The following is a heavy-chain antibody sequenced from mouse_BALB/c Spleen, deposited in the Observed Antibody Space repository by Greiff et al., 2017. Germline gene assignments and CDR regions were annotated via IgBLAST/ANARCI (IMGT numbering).Heavy chain of an antibody. J-gene: IGHJ4*01. V-gene: IGHV14-3*02. CDR3: ARGVDYYAMDY. CDR2: IDPANGNT. CDR1: GFNIKDTY. Sequence: EVMLVESGAELVKPGASVKLSCTASGFNIKDTYMHWVKQRPEQGLEWIGRIDPANGNTKYDPKFQGKATITADTSSNTAYLQLSSLTSEDTAVYYCARGVDYYAMDYWGQGTSVTVSS.